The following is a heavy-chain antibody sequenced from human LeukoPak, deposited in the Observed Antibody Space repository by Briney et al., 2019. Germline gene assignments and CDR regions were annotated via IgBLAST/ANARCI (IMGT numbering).Heavy chain of an antibody. CDR3: ARGDLYSSSWYN. J-gene: IGHJ4*02. V-gene: IGHV4-30-4*08. CDR1: GGSISSGDNY. D-gene: IGHD6-13*01. Sequence: SETLSLTCTVSGGSISSGDNYWSWIRQPPGKGLEWIGYSNYSGSTYYNPSLKSRVTISVDTSKNQFSLKLSSVTAADTAVYYCARGDLYSSSWYNWGQGTLVTVSS. CDR2: SNYSGST.